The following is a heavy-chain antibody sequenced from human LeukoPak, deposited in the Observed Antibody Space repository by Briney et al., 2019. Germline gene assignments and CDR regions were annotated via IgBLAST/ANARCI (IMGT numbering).Heavy chain of an antibody. D-gene: IGHD5-18*01. J-gene: IGHJ4*02. CDR1: GGTFSSYA. V-gene: IGHV1-69*04. CDR2: IIPILGIA. CDR3: ASTTDTAMVLDY. Sequence: AVKVSCKASGGTFSSYAISWVRQAPGQGLEWMGRIIPILGIANYAQKFQGRVTITADKSTSTAYMELSSLRSEDTAVYYCASTTDTAMVLDYWGQGTLVTVSS.